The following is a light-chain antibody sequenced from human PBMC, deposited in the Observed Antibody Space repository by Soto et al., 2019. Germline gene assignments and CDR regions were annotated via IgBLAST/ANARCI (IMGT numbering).Light chain of an antibody. J-gene: IGLJ1*01. V-gene: IGLV2-11*01. CDR3: CSYAGSRNV. Sequence: QSALTQPRSVSGSPRQSVTISCTGTGSDVGHYNYVSWYQQNPGKAPKLMIHDVSKRPSGVPDRFSGSKSGYTASLTISGLQAEDEADYYCCSYAGSRNVFGTGTKVTVL. CDR2: DVS. CDR1: GSDVGHYNY.